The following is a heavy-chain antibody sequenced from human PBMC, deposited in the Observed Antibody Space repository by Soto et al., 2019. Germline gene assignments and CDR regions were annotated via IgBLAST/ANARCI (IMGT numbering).Heavy chain of an antibody. CDR2: INAGNGNT. J-gene: IGHJ4*02. CDR3: ARDGDIVVVVAATPDRFDY. CDR1: GYTFTSYA. V-gene: IGHV1-3*01. D-gene: IGHD2-15*01. Sequence: GASVKVSCKASGYTFTSYAMHWVRQAPGQRLEWMGWINAGNGNTKYSQKFQGRVTITRDTSASTAYMELGSLRSEDTAVYYCARDGDIVVVVAATPDRFDYWGQGTLVTVSS.